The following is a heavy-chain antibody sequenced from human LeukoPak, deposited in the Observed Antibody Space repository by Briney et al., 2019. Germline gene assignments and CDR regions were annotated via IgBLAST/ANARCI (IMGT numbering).Heavy chain of an antibody. CDR1: GGSISSGGYY. J-gene: IGHJ6*04. Sequence: PSQTLSLTCTVSGGSISSGGYYWSWIRQHPGKGLEWIGYIYYSGSTYYNPSLKSRVTISVDTSKNQFSLKLSSVTAADTAVYYCARERITMVRGGRYYYYGMDVWGKGTTVTVSS. V-gene: IGHV4-31*03. CDR2: IYYSGST. D-gene: IGHD3-10*01. CDR3: ARERITMVRGGRYYYYGMDV.